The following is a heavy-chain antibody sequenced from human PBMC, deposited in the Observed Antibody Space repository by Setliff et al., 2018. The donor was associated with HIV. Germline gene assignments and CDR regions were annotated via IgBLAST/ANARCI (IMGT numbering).Heavy chain of an antibody. Sequence: SETLSLTCAVSGGSIRSSDWWSWVRQPPGKGLEWIGEISHGGTTNYSPSLKSRVIISIDKSRNQFSLKLTSVTAADTAVYYCARAPDWVAFDVWGQGTMVTVS. CDR2: ISHGGTT. V-gene: IGHV4-4*02. D-gene: IGHD3-9*01. CDR1: GGSIRSSDW. CDR3: ARAPDWVAFDV. J-gene: IGHJ3*01.